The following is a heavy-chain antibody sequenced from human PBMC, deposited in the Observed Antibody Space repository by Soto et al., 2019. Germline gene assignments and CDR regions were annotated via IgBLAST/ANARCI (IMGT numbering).Heavy chain of an antibody. CDR2: IYYSGST. CDR3: ARTLDEMSYYYGSGKTNYFDY. D-gene: IGHD3-10*01. V-gene: IGHV4-31*03. CDR1: GGSISSGGYY. J-gene: IGHJ4*02. Sequence: SETLSLTCTVSGGSISSGGYYWSWIRQHPGKGLEWIGYIYYSGSTYYNPSLKSRVTISVDTSKNQFSLKLSSVTAADTAVYYCARTLDEMSYYYGSGKTNYFDYWGQGTLVTVSS.